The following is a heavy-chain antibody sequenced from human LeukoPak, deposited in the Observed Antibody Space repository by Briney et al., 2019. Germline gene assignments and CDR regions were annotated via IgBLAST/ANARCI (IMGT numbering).Heavy chain of an antibody. CDR2: INHSGST. J-gene: IGHJ4*02. Sequence: QPSETLSLTCAVYGGSFSGYYWSWIRQPPGKGLEWIGEINHSGSTNYNPSLKSRVTISVDTSKNQFSLKLSSVTAADTAVYYCARGRPYYYGSGSYYNPLADYWGQGTLVTVSS. CDR3: ARGRPYYYGSGSYYNPLADY. CDR1: GGSFSGYY. D-gene: IGHD3-10*01. V-gene: IGHV4-34*01.